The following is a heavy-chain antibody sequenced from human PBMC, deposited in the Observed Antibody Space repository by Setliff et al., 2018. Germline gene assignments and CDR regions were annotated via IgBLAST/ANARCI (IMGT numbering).Heavy chain of an antibody. Sequence: SETLSLTCTVSGGSISSYYWTWIRQSPGKGLEWIGNIYDSGSINYNPSLKSRLSMSVDTSKNEFSLKLRFVTAADTAVYYCARVDEEYCSGGTCYDWFDPWGPGTLVTVSS. J-gene: IGHJ5*02. CDR1: GGSISSYY. CDR3: ARVDEEYCSGGTCYDWFDP. CDR2: IYDSGSI. V-gene: IGHV4-59*01. D-gene: IGHD2-15*01.